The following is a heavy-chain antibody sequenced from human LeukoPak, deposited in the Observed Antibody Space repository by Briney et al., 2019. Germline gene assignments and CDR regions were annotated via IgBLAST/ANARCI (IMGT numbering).Heavy chain of an antibody. CDR3: ARAYSGYDFGY. CDR1: GGSMSSYY. CDR2: IYTSGST. V-gene: IGHV4-4*07. D-gene: IGHD5-12*01. J-gene: IGHJ4*02. Sequence: SETLSLTCTVSGGSMSSYYWSWIRQPAGKGLVWIGRIYTSGSTNYNPSLKSRVTMSVDTSKNQFSLKLSSVTAADTAVYYCARAYSGYDFGYWGQGTLVTVSS.